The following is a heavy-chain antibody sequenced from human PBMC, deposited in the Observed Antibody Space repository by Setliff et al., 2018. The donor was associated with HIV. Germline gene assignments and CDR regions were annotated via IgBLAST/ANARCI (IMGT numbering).Heavy chain of an antibody. V-gene: IGHV4-39*07. CDR2: MYYRGTT. CDR3: ARDHNSGTLHAFDL. D-gene: IGHD1-26*01. Sequence: SETLSLTCTVSGGSIISSSYYWAWIRQPPGKGLEWIGTMYYRGTTYNNPSLKSRVTISLDTSKKHFSLDLYSVTAADTAVYYCARDHNSGTLHAFDLWGQGTKVTVSS. CDR1: GGSIISSSYY. J-gene: IGHJ3*01.